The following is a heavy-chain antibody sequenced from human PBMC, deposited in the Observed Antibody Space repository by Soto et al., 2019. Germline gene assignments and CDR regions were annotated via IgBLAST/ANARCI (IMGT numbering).Heavy chain of an antibody. CDR2: ISAYNSNT. CDR3: ASVRYCSGGSCYAYYYYGMDV. CDR1: GCNFTCFC. J-gene: IGHJ6*02. V-gene: IGHV1-18*01. Sequence: GKASGCNFTCFCMSWVRQAPGQRIKKMEWISAYNSNTNYAQKLQGRVTMTTDTSTSTAYMELSSLRSEDTAVYYCASVRYCSGGSCYAYYYYGMDVWGQGTTVTVAS. D-gene: IGHD2-15*01.